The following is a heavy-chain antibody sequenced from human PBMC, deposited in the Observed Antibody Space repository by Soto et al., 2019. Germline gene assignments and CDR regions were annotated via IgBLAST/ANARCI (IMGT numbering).Heavy chain of an antibody. Sequence: QVQLVESGGGVVQPGRSLRLSCAASGFTFSSYAMHWVRQAPGKGLEWVAVMSYDGSNKYYADSVKGRFTISRDNSKNTLYLQMNSLRAEDTAVYYCARATTYYYDSSGYYLGGMDVWGQGTTVTVSS. J-gene: IGHJ6*02. CDR3: ARATTYYYDSSGYYLGGMDV. CDR2: MSYDGSNK. CDR1: GFTFSSYA. V-gene: IGHV3-30-3*01. D-gene: IGHD3-22*01.